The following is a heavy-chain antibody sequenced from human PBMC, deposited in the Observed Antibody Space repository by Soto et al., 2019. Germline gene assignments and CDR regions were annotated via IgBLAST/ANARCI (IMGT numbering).Heavy chain of an antibody. CDR3: ARVMGPSGTGFDF. D-gene: IGHD3-16*01. CDR2: IYPGDSDT. Sequence: EVQLVQSGGEVKKPGESLKISCKGSGYTFISYWIGWVRQKPGKGLEWMGIIYPGDSDTRYSPSFQGQVTISADKSTSTAYRKWSSLKASDTAIYYCARVMGPSGTGFDFWAQGTLVTVPS. CDR1: GYTFISYW. V-gene: IGHV5-51*01. J-gene: IGHJ4*02.